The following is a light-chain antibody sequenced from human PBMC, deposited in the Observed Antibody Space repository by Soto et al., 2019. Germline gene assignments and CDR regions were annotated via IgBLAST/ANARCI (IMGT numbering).Light chain of an antibody. Sequence: DIHVTQFPYSLSRSGGERDTITCRASQSISSYLNWYQQKPGKAPKLLIYAASSLQSGVPSRFSGSGSGTDFTLTISSLQPEDFATYYCQQSYSTPRTCGQGNTGAIK. CDR2: AAS. V-gene: IGKV1-39*01. CDR1: QSISSY. CDR3: QQSYSTPRT. J-gene: IGKJ1*01.